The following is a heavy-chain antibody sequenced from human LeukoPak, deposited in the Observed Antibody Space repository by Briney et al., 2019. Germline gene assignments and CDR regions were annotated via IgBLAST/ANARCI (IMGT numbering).Heavy chain of an antibody. CDR1: GFTFSSYG. V-gene: IGHV3-23*01. Sequence: PGGSLRLSCAASGFTFSSYGMHWVRQAAGKGLEWVASVSSSGIGTEYADSLQGRFTISRNNSDNTLYLQMTSLSAEDTAVYYCAKATPGDYGGYWGQGTLVTVSS. J-gene: IGHJ4*02. CDR3: AKATPGDYGGY. D-gene: IGHD4-17*01. CDR2: VSSSGIGT.